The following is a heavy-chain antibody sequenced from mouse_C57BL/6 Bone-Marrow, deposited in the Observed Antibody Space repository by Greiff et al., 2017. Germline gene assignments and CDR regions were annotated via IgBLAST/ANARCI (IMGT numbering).Heavy chain of an antibody. CDR2: IDPSDSET. Sequence: QVQLQQPGAELVRPGSSVKLSCKASGYTFTSYWMHWVKQRPIQGLEWIGNIDPSDSETPYNQKFKDKATLTVDKSSSTAYMQLSSLTSEGSAVYYCALGFAYWGQGTLVTVSA. J-gene: IGHJ3*01. V-gene: IGHV1-52*01. CDR3: ALGFAY. CDR1: GYTFTSYW.